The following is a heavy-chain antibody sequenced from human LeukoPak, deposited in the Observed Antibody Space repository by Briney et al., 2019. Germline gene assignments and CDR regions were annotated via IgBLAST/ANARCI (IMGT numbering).Heavy chain of an antibody. CDR2: ISYDGSNK. J-gene: IGHJ4*02. CDR1: GFTFSSYG. D-gene: IGHD2-2*01. CDR3: AGFVVVPAAFDY. Sequence: PGGSLRLSCAASGFTFSSYGMHWVRQSPGQGLGWVAVISYDGSNKYYADSVKGRFTISGDNSKYTLYLQMNSLRAEDTAVYYCAGFVVVPAAFDYWGQGPLVTVPS. V-gene: IGHV3-30*03.